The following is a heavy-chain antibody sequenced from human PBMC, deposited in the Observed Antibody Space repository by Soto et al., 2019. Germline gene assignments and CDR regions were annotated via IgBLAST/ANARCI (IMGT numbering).Heavy chain of an antibody. J-gene: IGHJ6*02. CDR1: GGTFSSYA. V-gene: IGHV1-69*01. CDR2: FIPIFGTA. Sequence: QVQLVQSGAEVKKPGSSVKVSCKASGGTFSSYAISWVRQAPGQGLEWMGGFIPIFGTANYAQKFQGRVTITADESTSTAYMELSSLRSEDTAVYYCARGGYYDFWSGYTMDVWGQGTTVTVSS. CDR3: ARGGYYDFWSGYTMDV. D-gene: IGHD3-3*01.